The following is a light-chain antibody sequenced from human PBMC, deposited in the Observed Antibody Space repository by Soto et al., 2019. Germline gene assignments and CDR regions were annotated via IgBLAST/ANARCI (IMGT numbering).Light chain of an antibody. CDR1: SSNIGAGYD. J-gene: IGLJ2*01. Sequence: QSVLTQPPSVSGAPGPRVTISCTGSSSNIGAGYDVHWYPQLPGTAPKLLIYGNSNRPSGVPDRFSGSKSGTSASLAITGLQAEDEADYYCQSYDSSLSGVVFGGGTKVTVL. CDR2: GNS. CDR3: QSYDSSLSGVV. V-gene: IGLV1-40*01.